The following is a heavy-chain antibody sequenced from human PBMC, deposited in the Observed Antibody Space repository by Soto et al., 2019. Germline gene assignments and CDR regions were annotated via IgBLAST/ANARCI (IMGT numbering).Heavy chain of an antibody. V-gene: IGHV3-23*01. CDR1: GFTFSSSD. D-gene: IGHD3-10*01. J-gene: IGHJ6*02. Sequence: EVQLLESGGGLVQPGGSLRLSCAASGFTFSSSDMTWVRQAPGKGLEWVSTISGGRGTAYYADSVRGRFTISRDNSKNTLYLQMNSLRAEDTALYYCAKDGRSYTPGVGGQGPTVTVSS. CDR2: ISGGRGTA. CDR3: AKDGRSYTPGV.